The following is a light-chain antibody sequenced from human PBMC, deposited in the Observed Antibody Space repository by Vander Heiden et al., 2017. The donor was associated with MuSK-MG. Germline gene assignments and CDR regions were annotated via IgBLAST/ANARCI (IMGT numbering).Light chain of an antibody. Sequence: VLRQSPDTMSLSPGEGATLCCRASQSVGTCLAWVNQKTGQAPRHGIDDTSYRATVISDMCSSSWSATYFTLTISSLDSEDFAFYYYQKRNNWPHTFGGGTRVXIK. V-gene: IGKV3-11*01. CDR2: DTS. CDR1: QSVGTC. J-gene: IGKJ4*01. CDR3: QKRNNWPHT.